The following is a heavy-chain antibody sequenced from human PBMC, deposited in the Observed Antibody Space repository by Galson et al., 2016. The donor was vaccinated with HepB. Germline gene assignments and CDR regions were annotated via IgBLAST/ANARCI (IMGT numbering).Heavy chain of an antibody. J-gene: IGHJ3*02. CDR1: GFIFSNYG. Sequence: SLRLSCAASGFIFSNYGMHRVRPAPGKGLEWVAVISFDGSNAYYGDSVKGRFTISRDNSKNTLSLQMNSLRAEDTAVYYCAKEGRDILTGYYNGDAFDIWGQGTMVTVSS. CDR3: AKEGRDILTGYYNGDAFDI. D-gene: IGHD3-9*01. CDR2: ISFDGSNA. V-gene: IGHV3-30*18.